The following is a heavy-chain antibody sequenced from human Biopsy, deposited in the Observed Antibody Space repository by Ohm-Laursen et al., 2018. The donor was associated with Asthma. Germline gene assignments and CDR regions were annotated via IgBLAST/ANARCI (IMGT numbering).Heavy chain of an antibody. CDR2: ISSSGSTI. J-gene: IGHJ6*02. CDR3: ARSIYDFWSGYYGMDV. Sequence: SLRLSCAASGFTFSDYYMSWIRQAPGKGLEWVSYISSSGSTIYYADSVKGRFTISRDNAKNSLYLQMNSLRAEDTAVYYCARSIYDFWSGYYGMDVWGQGTTVTVSS. CDR1: GFTFSDYY. V-gene: IGHV3-11*04. D-gene: IGHD3-3*01.